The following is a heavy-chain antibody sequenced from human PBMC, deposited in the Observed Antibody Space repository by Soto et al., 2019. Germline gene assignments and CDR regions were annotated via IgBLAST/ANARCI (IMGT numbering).Heavy chain of an antibody. D-gene: IGHD3-22*01. J-gene: IGHJ5*02. CDR1: GYRFTSYW. CDR2: IFPSDSDT. V-gene: IGHV5-51*01. CDR3: ARKDKSGYFNWFDP. Sequence: PVESLKISCRTSGYRFTSYWIAWLRQMPVKGLEWMGIIFPSDSDTRYSPSFQGQVTISADRSTSTVFLQWASLKASDTAVYFCARKDKSGYFNWFDPWGQGTLVTVSS.